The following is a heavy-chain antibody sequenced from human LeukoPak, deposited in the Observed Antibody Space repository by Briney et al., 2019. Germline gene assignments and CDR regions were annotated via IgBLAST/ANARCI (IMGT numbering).Heavy chain of an antibody. D-gene: IGHD3-10*01. CDR1: GGSISSYY. Sequence: PSETLSLTCTVSGGSISSYYWNWIRQPPGKGLEWIGFFYYSGRTSYNPSLKSRVTISGDTSKNQFSLKLSSVTAADTAVYYCARGVMVRGVIDHNWFDPWGQGTLVTVSS. CDR3: ARGVMVRGVIDHNWFDP. V-gene: IGHV4-59*01. J-gene: IGHJ5*02. CDR2: FYYSGRT.